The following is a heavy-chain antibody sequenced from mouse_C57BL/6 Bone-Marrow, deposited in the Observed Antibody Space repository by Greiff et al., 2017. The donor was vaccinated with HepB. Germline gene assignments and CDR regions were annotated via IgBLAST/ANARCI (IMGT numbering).Heavy chain of an antibody. V-gene: IGHV1-50*01. Sequence: QVQLQQPGAELVKPGASVKLSCKASGYTFTSYWMQWVKQRPGQGLEWIGEIDPSDSYTNYNQKFKGKATLTVDTASSTAYMQLSSLTSEDSAVYYCAREENCDAIFDYWGQGTTLTVSS. D-gene: IGHD4-1*01. CDR3: AREENCDAIFDY. J-gene: IGHJ2*01. CDR1: GYTFTSYW. CDR2: IDPSDSYT.